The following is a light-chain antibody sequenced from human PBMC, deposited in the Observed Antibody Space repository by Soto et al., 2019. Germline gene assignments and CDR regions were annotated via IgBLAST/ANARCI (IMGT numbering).Light chain of an antibody. J-gene: IGKJ5*01. CDR2: GAS. CDR3: QQYNNWPPIT. V-gene: IGKV3-15*01. Sequence: ENVMTQSPATLSVSPGDRATLSCRASQSVSSNLAWYQQKPGQAHRLIIYGASNRATGIPDRFSGSGSGTEFTLTISSLQSEDLAVYYCQQYNNWPPITFGQGTRLEIK. CDR1: QSVSSN.